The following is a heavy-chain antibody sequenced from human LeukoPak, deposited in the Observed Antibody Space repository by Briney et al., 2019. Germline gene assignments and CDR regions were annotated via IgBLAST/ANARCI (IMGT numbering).Heavy chain of an antibody. CDR3: AASPDYYDSSGYSYYFDY. J-gene: IGHJ4*02. D-gene: IGHD3-22*01. CDR2: IVVGSGNT. V-gene: IGHV1-58*01. CDR1: GFTFTSSA. Sequence: EASVKVSCKASGFTFTSSAVQWVRQARGQRLEWIGWIVVGSGNTNYAQKFQERVTITRDMSTSTAYMELSSLRSEDTAVYYCAASPDYYDSSGYSYYFDYWGQETLVTVSS.